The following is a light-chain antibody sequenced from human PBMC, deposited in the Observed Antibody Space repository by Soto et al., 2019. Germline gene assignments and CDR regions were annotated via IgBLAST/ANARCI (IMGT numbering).Light chain of an antibody. Sequence: IVLTQSPGTLSLSPGDRATLSCRTSQSVRANSLAWYQHKPGQVPRLLIYGASTRATGVPDRFTVSGSGTDFTLTIHRLEPEDFAVFYCQFYDNSPPFTFGQGTKLEIK. J-gene: IGKJ2*01. CDR3: QFYDNSPPFT. CDR1: QSVRANS. CDR2: GAS. V-gene: IGKV3-20*01.